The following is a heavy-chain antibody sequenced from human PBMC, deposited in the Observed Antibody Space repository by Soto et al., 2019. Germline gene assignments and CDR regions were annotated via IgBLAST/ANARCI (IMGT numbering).Heavy chain of an antibody. Sequence: GGSLRLSCAASGFTFSSYAMSWVRQAPGKGLEWVSAISGSGGSTYYADSVKGRFTISRDNSKNTLYLQMNSLRAEDTAVYYCAKDRIARDCSSTSCYSGDYWGQGTLVTVSS. V-gene: IGHV3-23*01. D-gene: IGHD2-2*01. J-gene: IGHJ4*02. CDR3: AKDRIARDCSSTSCYSGDY. CDR1: GFTFSSYA. CDR2: ISGSGGST.